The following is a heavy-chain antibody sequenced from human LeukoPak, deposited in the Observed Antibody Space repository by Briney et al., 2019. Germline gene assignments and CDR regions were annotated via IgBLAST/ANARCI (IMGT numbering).Heavy chain of an antibody. V-gene: IGHV4-34*01. J-gene: IGHJ4*02. CDR3: ARGEPYSGYGH. CDR2: INHSGST. CDR1: GGSFRGYY. Sequence: SETLSLTCAVYGGSFRGYYWSWIRQPPGKGLEWIGEINHSGSTKYNPSLKSRVTISVDTSKNQFSQKLRSVTAADTAVYYCARGEPYSGYGHWGQGSLVTVSS. D-gene: IGHD5-12*01.